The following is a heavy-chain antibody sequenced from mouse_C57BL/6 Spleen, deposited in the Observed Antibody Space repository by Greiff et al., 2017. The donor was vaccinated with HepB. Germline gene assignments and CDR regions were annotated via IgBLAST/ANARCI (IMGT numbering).Heavy chain of an antibody. D-gene: IGHD1-1*01. CDR1: GYAFSSSW. V-gene: IGHV1-82*01. Sequence: QVQLKESGPELVKPGASVKISCKASGYAFSSSWMNWVKQRPGKGLEWIGRIYPGDGDTNYNGKFKGKATLTADKSSSTAYMQLSSLTSEDSAVYFCARGGFITTVGYFDVWGTGTTVTVSS. J-gene: IGHJ1*03. CDR2: IYPGDGDT. CDR3: ARGGFITTVGYFDV.